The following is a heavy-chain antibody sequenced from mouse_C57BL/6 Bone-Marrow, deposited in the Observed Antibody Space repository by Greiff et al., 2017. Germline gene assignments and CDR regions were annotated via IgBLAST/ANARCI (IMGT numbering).Heavy chain of an antibody. CDR3: ARSRGVGFAY. CDR1: GYTCTDYY. D-gene: IGHD1-1*01. J-gene: IGHJ3*01. CDR2: IFPGSGST. V-gene: IGHV1-75*01. Sequence: QVHVKQSGPELVKPGASVKISCKASGYTCTDYYINWVKPRPGQGLAWSGWIFPGSGSTYYNEKFKGKATLSVDKSSSTAYILLRSLTSEDSAVYFCARSRGVGFAYWGQGPLVTLSA.